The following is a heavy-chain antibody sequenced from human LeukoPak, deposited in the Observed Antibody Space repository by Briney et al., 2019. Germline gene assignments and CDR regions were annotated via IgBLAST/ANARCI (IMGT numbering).Heavy chain of an antibody. D-gene: IGHD2-2*01. CDR3: AREKYCSSTSCYSAFDI. CDR2: ISYDGSNK. Sequence: PGRSLRLSCAASGFTFSSYAMHWVRQAPGKGLEWVAVISYDGSNKYYADSVMGRFTISRDNSKNTLYLQMNSLRAEDTAVYYCAREKYCSSTSCYSAFDIWGQGTMVTVSS. J-gene: IGHJ3*02. CDR1: GFTFSSYA. V-gene: IGHV3-30-3*01.